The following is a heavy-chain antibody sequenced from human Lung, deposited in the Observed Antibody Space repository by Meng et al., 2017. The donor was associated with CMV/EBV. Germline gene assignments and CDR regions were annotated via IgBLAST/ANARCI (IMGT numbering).Heavy chain of an antibody. CDR3: ARDGDYCTDGACSFDY. Sequence: SCAASGFTFSRYAMHWVRQAQGKGLEWVALMSFDGGNIQYTDSLKGRFTISRDNSKNVLYLEMNSLRLEDTAVYYCARDGDYCTDGACSFDYWGQGXLVTVSS. V-gene: IGHV3-30-3*01. D-gene: IGHD2-8*01. J-gene: IGHJ4*02. CDR1: GFTFSRYA. CDR2: MSFDGGNI.